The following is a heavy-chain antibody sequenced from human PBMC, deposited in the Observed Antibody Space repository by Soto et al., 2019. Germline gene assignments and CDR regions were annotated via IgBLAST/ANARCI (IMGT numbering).Heavy chain of an antibody. D-gene: IGHD5-12*01. J-gene: IGHJ5*02. CDR2: INHSGST. CDR1: GVSFSGYY. Sequence: SETLSLTCAVYGVSFSGYYWSWIRQPPGKGLEWIGEINHSGSTNYNPSLKSRVTISVDTSKNQFSLKLSSVTAADTAVYYCARGSWVNLRKNWFDPWGQGTLVTVSS. CDR3: ARGSWVNLRKNWFDP. V-gene: IGHV4-34*01.